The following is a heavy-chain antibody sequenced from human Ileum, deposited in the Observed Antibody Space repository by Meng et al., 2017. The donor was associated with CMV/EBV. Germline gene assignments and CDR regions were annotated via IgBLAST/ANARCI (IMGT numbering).Heavy chain of an antibody. J-gene: IGHJ5*02. CDR1: GFTFSDYF. CDR2: INTHTYT. CDR3: AKDGVNHGSDR. D-gene: IGHD3-10*01. V-gene: IGHV3-11*05. Sequence: QVQLVESGGDLVKPGGSLRLSCATSGFTFSDYFMSWFCQAPGKGLEWVAYINTHTYTNYADSVKGRFTISRDNAKNSLYLQMNSLRAEDTAVYYCAKDGVNHGSDRWGQGTLVTVSS.